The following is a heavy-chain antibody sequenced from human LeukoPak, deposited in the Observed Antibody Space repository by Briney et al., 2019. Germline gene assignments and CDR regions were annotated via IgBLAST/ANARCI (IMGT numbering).Heavy chain of an antibody. CDR2: ISGSGGST. J-gene: IGHJ4*02. V-gene: IGHV3-21*04. Sequence: GGSLRLSCAASGFTFSSYSMNWVRQAPGKGLEWVSSISGSGGSTYYADSVKGRFTISRDNAKNSLYLQMNSLRAEDTAVYYCARVYSYGSDYWGQGTPVTVSS. CDR3: ARVYSYGSDY. CDR1: GFTFSSYS. D-gene: IGHD5-18*01.